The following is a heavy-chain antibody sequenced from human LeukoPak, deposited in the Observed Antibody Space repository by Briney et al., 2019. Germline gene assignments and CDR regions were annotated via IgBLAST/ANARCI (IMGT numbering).Heavy chain of an antibody. CDR2: INPSGGST. Sequence: ASVKVSCKASGYTFTSYYMHWVRQAPGQGLEWMGIINPSGGSTSYAQKFQGRVTMTRNTSISTAYMELSSLRSEDTAVYYCARILYYYDSSGYGGGAFDIWGQGTMVTVSS. V-gene: IGHV1-46*01. CDR3: ARILYYYDSSGYGGGAFDI. D-gene: IGHD3-22*01. CDR1: GYTFTSYY. J-gene: IGHJ3*02.